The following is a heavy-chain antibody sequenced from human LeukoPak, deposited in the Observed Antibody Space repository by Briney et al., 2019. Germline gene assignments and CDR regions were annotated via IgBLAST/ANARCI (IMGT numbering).Heavy chain of an antibody. V-gene: IGHV3-23*01. Sequence: GGSLRLSCAASGFTFNIYGMNWVRQAPGKGLEWVSGITGNGGGIYYADSVKGRFTISRDNFKNTLYLQMNSLRAEDTAVFYCAKGGGYEAQYYYYYMDVWGKGTTVTISS. J-gene: IGHJ6*03. CDR2: ITGNGGGI. CDR1: GFTFNIYG. D-gene: IGHD5-12*01. CDR3: AKGGGYEAQYYYYYMDV.